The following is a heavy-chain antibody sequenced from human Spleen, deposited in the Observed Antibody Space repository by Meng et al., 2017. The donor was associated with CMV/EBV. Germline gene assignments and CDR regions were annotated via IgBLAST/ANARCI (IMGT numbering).Heavy chain of an antibody. Sequence: ASGFPFTSFAFRLVRPAPGRGLEWVSSVSGSGGSTFYADSVKGRFTISRDNSKNTAFLQMNSLRVEDTALYYCAKGPQSIQINWFDSWGQGTLVTVSS. CDR1: GFPFTSFA. J-gene: IGHJ5*01. CDR2: VSGSGGST. V-gene: IGHV3-23*01. CDR3: AKGPQSIQINWFDS.